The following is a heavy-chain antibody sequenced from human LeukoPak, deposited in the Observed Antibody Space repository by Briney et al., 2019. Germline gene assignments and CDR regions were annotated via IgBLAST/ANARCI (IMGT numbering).Heavy chain of an antibody. D-gene: IGHD3-10*01. V-gene: IGHV3-49*04. CDR3: ICVARSGSYWNIFDY. CDR2: IRTKAYGGTT. Sequence: GGSLRLSCIASGFTFGDYAMSWVRQAPGKGLEWLGFIRTKAYGGTTEYAASVKGRFTISRDDSKNIAYLRMNSLKAEDTAVYYCICVARSGSYWNIFDYWGQGTLVTVSS. CDR1: GFTFGDYA. J-gene: IGHJ4*02.